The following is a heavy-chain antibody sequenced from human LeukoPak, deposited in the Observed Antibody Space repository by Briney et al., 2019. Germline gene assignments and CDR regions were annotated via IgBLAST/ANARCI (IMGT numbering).Heavy chain of an antibody. CDR3: ARDYSGSYSKFDY. J-gene: IGHJ4*02. Sequence: SETLSLTCTVSGGSISSYYWSWIRQPPGKGLEWIGYIYYSGSTNYNPSLKSRVTISVDTSKNQFSLKLSSVTAADTAVYYCARDYSGSYSKFDYWGQGTLVTVSS. V-gene: IGHV4-59*01. CDR1: GGSISSYY. D-gene: IGHD1-26*01. CDR2: IYYSGST.